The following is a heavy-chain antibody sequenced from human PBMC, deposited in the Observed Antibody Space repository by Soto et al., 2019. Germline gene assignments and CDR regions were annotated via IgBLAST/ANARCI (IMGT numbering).Heavy chain of an antibody. CDR1: GGSISSGDYY. V-gene: IGHV4-30-4*01. CDR3: ARDYDILTGSALGVGMDV. Sequence: SETLSLTCTVSGGSISSGDYYWSWIRQPPGKGLEWIGYIYYSGSTYYNPSLKSRVTISVDTSKNQFSLKLSSVTAADTAVYYCARDYDILTGSALGVGMDVWGQGATVTAP. D-gene: IGHD3-9*01. CDR2: IYYSGST. J-gene: IGHJ6*02.